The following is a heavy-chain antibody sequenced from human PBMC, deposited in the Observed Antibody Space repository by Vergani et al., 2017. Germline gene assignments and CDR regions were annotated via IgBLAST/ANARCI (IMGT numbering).Heavy chain of an antibody. CDR3: ARGNGGKLHYYSYYGMDV. V-gene: IGHV1-2*02. CDR1: GYTFTGYY. CDR2: ISPNSGGT. Sequence: QVQLVQSVTEVEKPGASVKVSCKASGYTFTGYYIHWVRQAPGQALEWMGWISPNSGGTNYAQKFQGRVTITADESTSTAYMELCSLRSEDTAVYYCARGNGGKLHYYSYYGMDVWGQGTTVTVSS. J-gene: IGHJ6*02. D-gene: IGHD2-8*01.